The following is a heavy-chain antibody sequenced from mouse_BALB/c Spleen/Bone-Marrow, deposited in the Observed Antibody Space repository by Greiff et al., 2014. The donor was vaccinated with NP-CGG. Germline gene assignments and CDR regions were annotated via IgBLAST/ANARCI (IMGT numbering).Heavy chain of an antibody. D-gene: IGHD1-2*01. CDR1: GFAFSSYD. J-gene: IGHJ2*01. V-gene: IGHV5-9*02. Sequence: VQLKQSGGGLVKPGGSLKLSCAASGFAFSSYDMSWVRQTPEKRLEWVATISSGGSYTYYPDSVKGRFTISRDKSRNTLYLQMSSLRSEDTALYYCTRSLRLRYFDYWGQGTTLTVSS. CDR2: ISSGGSYT. CDR3: TRSLRLRYFDY.